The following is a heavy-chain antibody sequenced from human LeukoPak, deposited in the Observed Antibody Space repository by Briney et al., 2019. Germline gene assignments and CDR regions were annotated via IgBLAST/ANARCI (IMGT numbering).Heavy chain of an antibody. CDR1: GFTFDDYA. CDR3: AKDLRWSRDGYRGHYYYGMDV. D-gene: IGHD5-24*01. Sequence: GGSLRLSCAASGFTFDDYAMHWVRQAPGKGLEWVSGVSWNSGSIGYADSVKGRFTISRDNAKNSLYLQMNSLRAEDTALYYCAKDLRWSRDGYRGHYYYGMDVWGQGTTVTVSS. CDR2: VSWNSGSI. J-gene: IGHJ6*02. V-gene: IGHV3-9*01.